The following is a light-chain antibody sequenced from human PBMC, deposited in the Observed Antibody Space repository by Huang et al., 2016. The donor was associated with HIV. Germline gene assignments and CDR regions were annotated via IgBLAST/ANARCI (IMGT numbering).Light chain of an antibody. CDR1: QGVGNK. V-gene: IGKV3-15*01. Sequence: EIVMTQSPATLYVSQGERATLSCRASQGVGNKLAWYQQKVGQAPRLLIYGASARSPGLPARFGGSGSGTEFPLTISSLQSEDFAVYYCQQYDTWPYTFGQGT. J-gene: IGKJ2*01. CDR3: QQYDTWPYT. CDR2: GAS.